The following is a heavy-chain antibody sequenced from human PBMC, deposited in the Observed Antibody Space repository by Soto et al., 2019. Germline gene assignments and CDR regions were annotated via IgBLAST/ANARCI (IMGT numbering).Heavy chain of an antibody. J-gene: IGHJ6*02. CDR1: GFTFSNYA. D-gene: IGHD2-2*01. CDR3: ARYCISATCRGNNYYGMDV. Sequence: EVQVLESGGGLVQPGGSLRLSCVASGFTFSNYAMSWAPQTPGKGLEWVACITERGGSTFHADSVKGRFTISRDNSRNSAFLQMNSLRDEDTSVYYCARYCISATCRGNNYYGMDVWGQGTTVTVSS. V-gene: IGHV3-23*01. CDR2: ITERGGST.